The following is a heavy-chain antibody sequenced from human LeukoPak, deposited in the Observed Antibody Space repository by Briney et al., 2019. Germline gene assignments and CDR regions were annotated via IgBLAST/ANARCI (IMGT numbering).Heavy chain of an antibody. Sequence: GGSLRLSCAASGFNFSSYEMNWARQAPGKGLEWVSYISSSGTTIYYTDSVKGRFPISRDNAKSSLYLQMNSLRAEDTAVYYCARSSRGAYYYYGMDVWGQGTTVTVSS. V-gene: IGHV3-48*03. J-gene: IGHJ6*02. D-gene: IGHD3-10*01. CDR1: GFNFSSYE. CDR3: ARSSRGAYYYYGMDV. CDR2: ISSSGTTI.